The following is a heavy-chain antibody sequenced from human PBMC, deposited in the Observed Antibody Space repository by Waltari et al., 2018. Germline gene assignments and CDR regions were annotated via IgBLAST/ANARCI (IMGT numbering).Heavy chain of an antibody. CDR1: GYRFADCA. J-gene: IGHJ4*02. Sequence: EMRLVESGGAVTQPGRSMRPYGVASGYRFADCAIHGVRQVPGKGLEWVSLISWNSGSIFYSDSLKSRVTISRDNSRNSLHLHINNLRSEDTALYFCARDMAGGGGTSGWIDFWGQGTLVTVSS. D-gene: IGHD3-16*01. CDR2: ISWNSGSI. CDR3: ARDMAGGGGTSGWIDF. V-gene: IGHV3-43D*03.